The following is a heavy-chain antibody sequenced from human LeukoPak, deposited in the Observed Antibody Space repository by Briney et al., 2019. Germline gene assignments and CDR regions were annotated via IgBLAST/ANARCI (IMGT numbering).Heavy chain of an antibody. Sequence: PSETLSLTCTVSGGSISSYYWSWIRQPPGKGLEWIGYIYYSGSTNYNPSLKSRVTMSVDTSKNLVSLRLTSLTAADTAVYYCARDRRPRAVAGAYISYGMDVWGQGTTVTVSS. CDR2: IYYSGST. CDR3: ARDRRPRAVAGAYISYGMDV. J-gene: IGHJ6*02. CDR1: GGSISSYY. D-gene: IGHD6-19*01. V-gene: IGHV4-59*12.